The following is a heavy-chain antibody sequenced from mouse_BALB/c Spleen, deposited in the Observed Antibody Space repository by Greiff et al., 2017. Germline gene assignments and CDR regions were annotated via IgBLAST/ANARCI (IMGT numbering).Heavy chain of an antibody. D-gene: IGHD2-1*01. CDR3: ARIYGNYVGYFDY. V-gene: IGHV2-2*02. CDR1: GFSLTSYG. J-gene: IGHJ2*01. Sequence: VKLMESGPGLVQPSQSLSITCTVSGFSLTSYGVHWVRQSPGKGLEWLGVIWSGGSTDYNAAFISRLSISKDNSKSQVFFKMNSLQANDTAIYYCARIYGNYVGYFDYWGQGTTLTVSS. CDR2: IWSGGST.